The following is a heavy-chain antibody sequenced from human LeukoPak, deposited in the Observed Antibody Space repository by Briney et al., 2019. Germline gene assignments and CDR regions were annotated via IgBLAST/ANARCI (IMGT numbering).Heavy chain of an antibody. CDR1: GGSISSYY. Sequence: SETLSLTCTVSGGSISSYYWSWIRQPPGKGLKWIGYIYYSGSTNYNPSLKSRVTISVDTSKNQFSLKLSSVTAADTAVYYCARGSDRGYSYVYYYYYYMDVWGKGTTVTVSS. J-gene: IGHJ6*03. D-gene: IGHD5-18*01. V-gene: IGHV4-59*01. CDR2: IYYSGST. CDR3: ARGSDRGYSYVYYYYYYMDV.